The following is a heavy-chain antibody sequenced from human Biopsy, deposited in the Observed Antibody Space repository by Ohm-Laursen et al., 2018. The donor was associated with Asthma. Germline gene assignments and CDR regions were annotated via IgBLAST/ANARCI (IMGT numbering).Heavy chain of an antibody. CDR2: IYYSGTT. CDR1: GGYMRSGNYY. D-gene: IGHD6-13*01. CDR3: VRGSSSWHHGPFHYYYGLDV. V-gene: IGHV4-39*01. Sequence: SDTLSLTCSLPSGSGGYMRSGNYYWGWIRQPPGKGLEWIGGIYYSGTTYYNPSLESRVTVSADTSKNRFSLKLTSVTAADTAVYYCVRGSSSWHHGPFHYYYGLDVWGQGTTATVSS. J-gene: IGHJ6*02.